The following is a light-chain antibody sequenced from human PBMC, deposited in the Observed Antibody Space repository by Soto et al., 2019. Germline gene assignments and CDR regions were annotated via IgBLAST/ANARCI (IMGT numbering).Light chain of an antibody. V-gene: IGLV2-11*01. CDR3: CSYAGSYV. Sequence: QSALTQPRSVSGSPRQSVTISCTGTSSDVGGYNYVSWYQQHPGKAPKLMIYDVSKRPSGVPDRFSGSKSGNTASLTISGLQAEDEADDYCCSYAGSYVFGTGTKLTVL. CDR2: DVS. J-gene: IGLJ1*01. CDR1: SSDVGGYNY.